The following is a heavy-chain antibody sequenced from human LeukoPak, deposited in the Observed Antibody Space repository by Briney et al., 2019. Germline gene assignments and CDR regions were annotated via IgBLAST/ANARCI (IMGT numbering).Heavy chain of an antibody. CDR2: IYTSGSS. CDR3: ARGNLWVGDLFPNWFDP. Sequence: PSETLSLTCTVSGCSISSFYWIWMRHPAGMGLVWSGRIYTSGSSNYHTSLKSRVTMSVDTSKNEFSVNLRSVTAADTAVYYCARGNLWVGDLFPNWFDPRGQGTLVTAAS. CDR1: GCSISSFY. J-gene: IGHJ5*02. D-gene: IGHD3-10*01. V-gene: IGHV4-4*07.